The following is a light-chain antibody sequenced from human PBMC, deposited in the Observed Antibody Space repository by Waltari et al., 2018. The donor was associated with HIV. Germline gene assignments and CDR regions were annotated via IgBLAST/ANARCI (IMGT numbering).Light chain of an antibody. V-gene: IGKV3-15*01. J-gene: IGKJ1*01. Sequence: IVMTQSPATLSVSPGESATLSCRASQTVRSSLAGYQQKPGQAPRLLIYDASTRAAGIPDRFSGSGSGTEFTLTISSLQSEDSAVYFCQQYNIWPPWSFGPGTKVEIK. CDR2: DAS. CDR3: QQYNIWPPWS. CDR1: QTVRSS.